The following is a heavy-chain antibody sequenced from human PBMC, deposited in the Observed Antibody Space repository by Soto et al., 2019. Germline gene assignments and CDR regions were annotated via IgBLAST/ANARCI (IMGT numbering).Heavy chain of an antibody. CDR3: ARDSVEQLVRRGFYYSYIDV. CDR1: GVTFSSFS. D-gene: IGHD6-6*01. CDR2: ILSSSGSI. Sequence: EVQLVESGGGLVKPGGSLRLSCAASGVTFSSFSFNWVRQDPGKGLDWVSFILSSSGSIYYADSVKGRFTISRDNAKNSLYLQMNSLTDEDTAVYYCARDSVEQLVRRGFYYSYIDVWGKGTTVTVSS. V-gene: IGHV3-21*01. J-gene: IGHJ6*03.